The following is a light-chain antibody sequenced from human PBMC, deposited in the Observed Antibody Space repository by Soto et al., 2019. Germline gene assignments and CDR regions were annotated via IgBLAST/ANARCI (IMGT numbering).Light chain of an antibody. V-gene: IGKV3-20*01. CDR3: QQYTRSRYI. J-gene: IGKJ2*01. Sequence: EIVLTQSPGILSLSPGDRATLSCRASQTLSSRYLAWYQQKPGQAPSLLIYAASSRATGIPDRFSGSGSGTDFTLTISRLEPEDFAVYYCQQYTRSRYIFGQGTKVEIK. CDR2: AAS. CDR1: QTLSSRY.